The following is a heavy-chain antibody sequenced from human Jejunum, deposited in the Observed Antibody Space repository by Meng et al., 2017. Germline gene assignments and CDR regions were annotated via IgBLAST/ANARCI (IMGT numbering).Heavy chain of an antibody. CDR2: ISSGGRTI. CDR1: EFTFSDFP. V-gene: IGHV3-48*03. D-gene: IGHD3-3*01. J-gene: IGHJ4*02. Sequence: GGSLRLSCAASEFTFSDFPMNWVRQAPGKGLEWVSYISSGGRTIYYADSVKGRFTISRDNAKNSLFLQMNSLRADDTAVYYCARQFNYDYWSGSSSYYFDYWGQGTLVTSPQ. CDR3: ARQFNYDYWSGSSSYYFDY.